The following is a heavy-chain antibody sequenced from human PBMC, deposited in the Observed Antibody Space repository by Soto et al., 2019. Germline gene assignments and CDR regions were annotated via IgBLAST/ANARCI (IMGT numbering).Heavy chain of an antibody. Sequence: PSETLSLTCADSSGSISSSNWWSWVRQPPGKGLEWIGEIYHSGSTNYNPSLKSRVTISVDKSKNQFSLKLSSVTAADTAVYYCARDGYNWNYRWFDPWGQGTLVTVSS. D-gene: IGHD1-7*01. V-gene: IGHV4-4*02. J-gene: IGHJ5*02. CDR1: SGSISSSNW. CDR2: IYHSGST. CDR3: ARDGYNWNYRWFDP.